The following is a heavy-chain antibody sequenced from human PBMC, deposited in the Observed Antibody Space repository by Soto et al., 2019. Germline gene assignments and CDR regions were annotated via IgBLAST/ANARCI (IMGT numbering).Heavy chain of an antibody. CDR3: ARRYGYSFDY. CDR2: IYYSGST. Sequence: PSETLSLTCTVSGGSIGSYYWSWIRQPPGKGLEWIGYIYYSGSTNYNPSLKGRVTISVDTSKNQFSLKLSSVTAADTAVYYCARRYGYSFDYWGQGTLVTVSS. D-gene: IGHD1-1*01. CDR1: GGSIGSYY. V-gene: IGHV4-59*08. J-gene: IGHJ4*02.